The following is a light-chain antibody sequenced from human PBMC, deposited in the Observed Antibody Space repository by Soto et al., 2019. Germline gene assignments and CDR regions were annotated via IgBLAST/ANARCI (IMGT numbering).Light chain of an antibody. CDR1: QSINNR. CDR2: EAS. CDR3: QQYNGYSST. J-gene: IGKJ2*02. Sequence: DIQMTQSPSTLSASEGDRVTITCRASQSINNRLAWHQQKPGKAPKLLIYEASSLASGVPSRFSGSGSGTEFTLTISSLQPDDFATYYCQQYNGYSSTFGQGTKLEIK. V-gene: IGKV1-5*03.